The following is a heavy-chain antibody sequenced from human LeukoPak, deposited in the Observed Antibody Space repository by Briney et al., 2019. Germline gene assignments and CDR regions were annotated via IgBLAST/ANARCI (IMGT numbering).Heavy chain of an antibody. J-gene: IGHJ3*02. D-gene: IGHD3-22*01. Sequence: ASVKVSCKASGYTFTGYYMHWVRQAPGQGLEWMGWINPNSGDTNYAQKFQGRVTMTRDTSISTTYMELSRLRNDDTAVYYCARDRAGYYDTSGSVAFDIWGQGTMVTVSS. CDR2: INPNSGDT. CDR3: ARDRAGYYDTSGSVAFDI. V-gene: IGHV1-2*02. CDR1: GYTFTGYY.